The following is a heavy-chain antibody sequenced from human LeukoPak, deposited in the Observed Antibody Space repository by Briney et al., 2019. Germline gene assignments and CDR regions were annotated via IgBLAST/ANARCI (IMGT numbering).Heavy chain of an antibody. J-gene: IGHJ4*01. D-gene: IGHD5-12*01. CDR3: TRVNSANSGYPPPYDY. CDR1: GYSIRNGFR. V-gene: IGHV4-38-2*02. Sequence: LSETLSLTCIVSGYSIRNGFRWGWIRLSPGKGLEWIGHIYYTGSATYNPSLMSRGAISVDTSKNQFSLNLSSVTAADTAVYYCTRVNSANSGYPPPYDYWGQGMLVTVSS. CDR2: IYYTGSA.